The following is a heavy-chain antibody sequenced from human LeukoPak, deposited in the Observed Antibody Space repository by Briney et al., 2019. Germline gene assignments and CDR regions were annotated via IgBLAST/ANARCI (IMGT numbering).Heavy chain of an antibody. J-gene: IGHJ4*02. D-gene: IGHD2-15*01. CDR3: ARGVVVAATHFDY. CDR2: IYHSGST. Sequence: PSGTLSLTCAVSGGSISSGNWWSWVRQPPGKGLEWIGEIYHSGSTNYNPSLKSRVTISVDTSKNQFSLKLSSVTAADTAVYYCARGVVVAATHFDYWGQGTLVTVSS. CDR1: GGSISSGNW. V-gene: IGHV4-4*02.